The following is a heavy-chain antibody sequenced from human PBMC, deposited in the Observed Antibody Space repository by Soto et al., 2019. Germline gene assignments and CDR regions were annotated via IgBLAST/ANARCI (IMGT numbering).Heavy chain of an antibody. CDR3: ARGHFWSGYYYSNYGMDV. Sequence: PSETLSLTCTVSGGSISSGDYYWSWIRQPPGKGLEWIGYIYYSGSTYYNPSLKSRVTISVDTSKNQFSLKLSSVTAADTAVYYCARGHFWSGYYYSNYGMDVWGQGTTVT. CDR1: GGSISSGDYY. V-gene: IGHV4-30-4*01. D-gene: IGHD3-3*02. J-gene: IGHJ6*01. CDR2: IYYSGST.